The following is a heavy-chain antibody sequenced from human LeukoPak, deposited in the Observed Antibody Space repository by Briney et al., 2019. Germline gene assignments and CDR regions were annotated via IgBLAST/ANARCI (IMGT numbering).Heavy chain of an antibody. CDR2: IYSSGNT. CDR1: GGSISSGNYH. D-gene: IGHD3-10*01. V-gene: IGHV4-61*02. Sequence: SETLSLTCTVSGGSISSGNYHWIWIRQPAGKGLEWIGRIYSSGNTNYNPSLKSRVSISMDTSKNQFSLKLSSVAAADTAVYYCARGRGGSGSYYKGRYYYYMDVWGKGTTVTVSS. CDR3: ARGRGGSGSYYKGRYYYYMDV. J-gene: IGHJ6*03.